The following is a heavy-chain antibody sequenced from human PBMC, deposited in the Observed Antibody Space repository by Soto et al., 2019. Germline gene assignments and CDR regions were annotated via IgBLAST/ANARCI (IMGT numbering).Heavy chain of an antibody. V-gene: IGHV3-23*01. J-gene: IGHJ5*02. CDR3: ATAYYDSRGFQDR. D-gene: IGHD3-22*01. CDR1: GFTFSNYV. CDR2: IRGSGDGR. Sequence: EVQLLESGGALVEPGGSLRLSCDTSGFTFSNYVMTWVRQAPGRGLEWVSSIRGSGDGRSYADSGKGRFTISRDNSEKTLYLQMNILRAEDTATYFCATAYYDSRGFQDRWGQGTLVTVSS.